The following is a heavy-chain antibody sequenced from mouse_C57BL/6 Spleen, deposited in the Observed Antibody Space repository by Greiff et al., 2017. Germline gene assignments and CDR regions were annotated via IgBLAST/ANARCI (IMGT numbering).Heavy chain of an antibody. J-gene: IGHJ4*01. V-gene: IGHV1-61*01. CDR2: IYPSDSET. CDR1: GYTFTSYW. Sequence: QVQLQQPGAELVRPGSSVKLSCKASGYTFTSYWMDWVKQRPGQGLEWIGNIYPSDSETHYNQKFKDKATLTVDKSSSTAYMQLSSLTSEDSAVYYCARSGLLRAMDYRGQGTSVTVSS. D-gene: IGHD2-3*01. CDR3: ARSGLLRAMDY.